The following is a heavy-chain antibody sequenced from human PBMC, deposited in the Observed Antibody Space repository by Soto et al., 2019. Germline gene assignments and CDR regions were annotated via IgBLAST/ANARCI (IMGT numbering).Heavy chain of an antibody. Sequence: PGGSLRLSCAASGFSFARYGMSWVRQAPGKGLEWVSSLIIGVDSTYYADSVKGRFTISXXXSXXXXXLXXNSXGAXDTAIYYCAKNINSSSGFDYWGQGTPVTVSS. CDR3: AKNINSSSGFDY. CDR2: LIIGVDST. V-gene: IGHV3-23*01. CDR1: GFSFARYG. D-gene: IGHD6-6*01. J-gene: IGHJ4*02.